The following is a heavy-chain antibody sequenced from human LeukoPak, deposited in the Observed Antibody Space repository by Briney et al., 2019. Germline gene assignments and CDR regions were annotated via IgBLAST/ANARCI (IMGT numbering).Heavy chain of an antibody. Sequence: SVKVSCRASGGTFSSYTISWVRQAPGQGLEWMGWIIPILGIASYAQKFQGRVTITADKSTSTAYMELSSLRSEDTAVYYCASESGSYNDAFDIWGQGTMVTVSS. CDR1: GGTFSSYT. CDR2: IIPILGIA. J-gene: IGHJ3*02. D-gene: IGHD1-26*01. V-gene: IGHV1-69*02. CDR3: ASESGSYNDAFDI.